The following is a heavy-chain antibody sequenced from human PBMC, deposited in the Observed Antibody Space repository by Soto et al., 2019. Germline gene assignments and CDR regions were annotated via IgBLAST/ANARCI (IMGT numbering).Heavy chain of an antibody. V-gene: IGHV3-23*01. CDR2: IGGTSVST. D-gene: IGHD7-27*01. CDR1: GFTFNNFA. Sequence: GGSLRLSCAASGFTFNNFAMGWVRQAPGKGLEWVSAIGGTSVSTYYADSVKGRFTISRDNSKNTLYLQFNSLRAEDTAVYYCAKRRGDGYFDLWGRGSMITFSS. CDR3: AKRRGDGYFDL. J-gene: IGHJ2*01.